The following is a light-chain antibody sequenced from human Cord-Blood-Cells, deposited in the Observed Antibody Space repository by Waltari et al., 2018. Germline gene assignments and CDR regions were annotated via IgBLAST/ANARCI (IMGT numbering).Light chain of an antibody. J-gene: IGLJ1*01. CDR2: DVS. Sequence: QSALTQPRSVSGSPGQSVTISCTGTSIPVGGYNYVPWYQQHPGKAPKLMIYDVSKRPSGVPDRFSGSKSGNTASLTISGLQAEDEADYYCCSYAGSYTGVFGTGTKVTVL. CDR1: SIPVGGYNY. CDR3: CSYAGSYTGV. V-gene: IGLV2-11*01.